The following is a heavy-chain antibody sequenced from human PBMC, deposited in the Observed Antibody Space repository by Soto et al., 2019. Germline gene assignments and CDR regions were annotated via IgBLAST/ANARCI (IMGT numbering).Heavy chain of an antibody. V-gene: IGHV3-23*01. D-gene: IGHD5-12*01. Sequence: EEQVSESGGGLVQSGWSLRLSCAASGFNFNPFAMRWIRQAPGKGLEWVSHISSSGDSRDDADSVRGRFTISRDNSKNVLFLQMNSLRADDTATYYCAKDPPSPWTANWVDPWGKGTLVTVSS. J-gene: IGHJ5*02. CDR1: GFNFNPFA. CDR3: AKDPPSPWTANWVDP. CDR2: ISSSGDSR.